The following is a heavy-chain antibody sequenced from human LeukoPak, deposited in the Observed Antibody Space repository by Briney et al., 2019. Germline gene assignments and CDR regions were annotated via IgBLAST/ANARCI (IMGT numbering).Heavy chain of an antibody. CDR1: GYTFTSYA. CDR2: INAGNGNT. D-gene: IGHD1-26*01. CDR3: ARGATARFGYYYYGMDV. Sequence: GASVKVSCKASGYTFTSYAMHWVRQAPGQRLEWMGWINAGNGNTKYSQKFQGRVTITRDTSASTAYMELSSLRSEDTAVYYCARGATARFGYYYYGMDVWGQGTTVTVSS. V-gene: IGHV1-3*01. J-gene: IGHJ6*02.